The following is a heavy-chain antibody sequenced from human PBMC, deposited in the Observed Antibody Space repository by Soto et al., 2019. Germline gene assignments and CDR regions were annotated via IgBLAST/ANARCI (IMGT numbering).Heavy chain of an antibody. Sequence: PVGSLRVSCAASGFSFTTYVMHWVRQAPGKGLEWVAVISHDGSYKYYGDAVKGRFTISRDTSKNAVYLEMNSLRPEDTAVYYCAKGLLAIVGTTLPRDAFNIWGQGTMVTVSS. CDR1: GFSFTTYV. CDR2: ISHDGSYK. CDR3: AKGLLAIVGTTLPRDAFNI. J-gene: IGHJ3*02. V-gene: IGHV3-30*18. D-gene: IGHD1-26*01.